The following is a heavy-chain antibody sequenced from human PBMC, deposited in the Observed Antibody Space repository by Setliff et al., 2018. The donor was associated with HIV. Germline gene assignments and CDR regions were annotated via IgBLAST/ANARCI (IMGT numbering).Heavy chain of an antibody. D-gene: IGHD2-2*01. J-gene: IGHJ4*02. CDR1: GFTFSNYA. CDR2: ISGSAGTT. CDR3: ARGEPTILVVPAAFFDY. V-gene: IGHV3-23*01. Sequence: PGGSLRLSCAASGFTFSNYAMSWVRQAPGKGLEWVSGISGSAGTTYYADSVKGRFTISRDNAKNSLYLQMNSLRAEDTAVYYCARGEPTILVVPAAFFDYWGQGTLVTVSS.